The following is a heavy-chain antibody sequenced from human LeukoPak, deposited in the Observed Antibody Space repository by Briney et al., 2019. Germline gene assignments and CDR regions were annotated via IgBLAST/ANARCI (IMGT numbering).Heavy chain of an antibody. CDR2: IYYSGST. CDR1: GGSISSYY. Sequence: SETLSLTCTVSGGSISSYYWSWIRQPPGKGLEWIGYIYYSGSTNYNPSLKSRVTISVDTSKNQFSLKLGSVTAADTAVYYCAATYYYDSSGYYGRDYYYGMDVWGQGTTVTVSS. D-gene: IGHD3-22*01. CDR3: AATYYYDSSGYYGRDYYYGMDV. J-gene: IGHJ6*02. V-gene: IGHV4-59*01.